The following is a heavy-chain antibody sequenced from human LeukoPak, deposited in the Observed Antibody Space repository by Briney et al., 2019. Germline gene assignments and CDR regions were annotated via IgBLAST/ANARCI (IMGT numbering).Heavy chain of an antibody. CDR2: INHSGST. J-gene: IGHJ4*02. D-gene: IGHD1-26*01. CDR3: ARRWELLRPFDY. V-gene: IGHV4-34*01. Sequence: PSETLSLTCAVYGGSFSGYYWSWIRRPPGKGLEWIGEINHSGSTNYNPSLKSRVTISVDTSKNQFSLKLSSVTAADTAVYYCARRWELLRPFDYWGQGTLVTVSS. CDR1: GGSFSGYY.